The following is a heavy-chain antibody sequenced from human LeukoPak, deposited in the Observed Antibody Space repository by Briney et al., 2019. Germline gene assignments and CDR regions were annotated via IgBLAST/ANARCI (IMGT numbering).Heavy chain of an antibody. V-gene: IGHV4-59*01. D-gene: IGHD6-13*01. Sequence: VKPSETLSLTCTVSDGAITGYYWGWIRQPPGKGLDWIGHLHYGGSTNYNPSLKSRVTISVDTSKNHFSLKLSSVTAADTAVYYFARGYSTSWTYYFDYWGQGALVTVSS. CDR1: DGAITGYY. J-gene: IGHJ4*02. CDR2: LHYGGST. CDR3: ARGYSTSWTYYFDY.